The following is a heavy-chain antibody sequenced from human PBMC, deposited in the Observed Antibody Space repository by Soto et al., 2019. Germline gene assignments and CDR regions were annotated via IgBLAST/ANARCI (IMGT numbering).Heavy chain of an antibody. CDR1: GFTFSSYA. V-gene: IGHV3-23*01. D-gene: IGHD3-22*01. CDR2: ISGSGGST. Sequence: EVQLLESGGGLVQPGGSLRLSCAASGFTFSSYAMSWVRQAPGKGLEWVSAISGSGGSTYYADSVKGRFTISRDNSKNTLYLQMNSLRAEDTAVYYCAKDTYYYDSSGYQTTHYAFAIWGQGTMVTVSS. CDR3: AKDTYYYDSSGYQTTHYAFAI. J-gene: IGHJ3*02.